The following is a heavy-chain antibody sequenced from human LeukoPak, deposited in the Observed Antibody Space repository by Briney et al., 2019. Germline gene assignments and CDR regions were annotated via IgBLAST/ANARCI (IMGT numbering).Heavy chain of an antibody. J-gene: IGHJ6*04. CDR1: GYTFTSYA. V-gene: IGHV1-3*01. Sequence: ASVKVSCKASGYTFTSYAMQWVRQAPGQRLEWMRWINAGNGNTKYSQKFQGRVTITRDTSASTAYIELSSLRSEDTAVYYCAREEGIAAAGTWDVWGKGTTVTVSS. CDR3: AREEGIAAAGTWDV. CDR2: INAGNGNT. D-gene: IGHD6-13*01.